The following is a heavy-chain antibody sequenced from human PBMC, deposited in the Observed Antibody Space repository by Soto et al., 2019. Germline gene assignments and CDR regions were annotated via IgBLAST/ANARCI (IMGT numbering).Heavy chain of an antibody. D-gene: IGHD3-16*02. CDR3: ARRVDYVWGSYRYSPYFDY. J-gene: IGHJ4*02. V-gene: IGHV4-59*08. Sequence: SETLSLTCTVSGVSISSYCWSWIRQPPGKGLEWIGYIYYSGSTNYNPSLKSRVTISVDTSKNQFSLKLSSVTAADTAVYYCARRVDYVWGSYRYSPYFDYWGQGTLVTVSS. CDR1: GVSISSYC. CDR2: IYYSGST.